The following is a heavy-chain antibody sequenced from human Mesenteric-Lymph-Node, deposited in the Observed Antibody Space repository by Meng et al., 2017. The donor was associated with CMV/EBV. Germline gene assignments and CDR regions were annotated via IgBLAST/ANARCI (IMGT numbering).Heavy chain of an antibody. D-gene: IGHD3-22*01. J-gene: IGHJ4*02. CDR3: ARGFRNYFETSGHYYRF. CDR1: GGSFGGSF. V-gene: IGHV4-34*01. Sequence: GGSFGGSFWTWIRQSPGKGLEWLGEINHSGTTNYNPSLKSRITIAVDTSKNQFSLNLRSVTATDTAVYYCARGFRNYFETSGHYYRFWGQGTLVTVSS. CDR2: INHSGTT.